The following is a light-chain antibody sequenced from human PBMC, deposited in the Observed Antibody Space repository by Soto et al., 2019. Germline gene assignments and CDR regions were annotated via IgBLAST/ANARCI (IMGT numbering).Light chain of an antibody. CDR1: SSNIGAGYD. CDR2: GNS. CDR3: QSYDSSLSNWV. J-gene: IGLJ3*02. Sequence: QSVLTQPPSVSGVPGQRVTISCTGSSSNIGAGYDVHWYQQLPGTAPKLLIYGNSNRPSGVPDRLSGSKSGTSASLAITGLQAEDEADYYCQSYDSSLSNWVFGGGTKVTVL. V-gene: IGLV1-40*01.